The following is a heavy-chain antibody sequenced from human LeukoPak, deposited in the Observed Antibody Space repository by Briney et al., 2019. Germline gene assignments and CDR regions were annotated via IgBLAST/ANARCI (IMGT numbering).Heavy chain of an antibody. Sequence: GGSLRLSCSASGFTFRSYAMHWVRQAPGKRLEYVSAISSNGDSTYYADSVKDRFIISRDNSKNTLYLQMSSLRAEDTAVYYCVRVSPKAFDIWGQGTMVTVSS. D-gene: IGHD2-21*01. CDR3: VRVSPKAFDI. J-gene: IGHJ3*02. V-gene: IGHV3-64D*06. CDR1: GFTFRSYA. CDR2: ISSNGDST.